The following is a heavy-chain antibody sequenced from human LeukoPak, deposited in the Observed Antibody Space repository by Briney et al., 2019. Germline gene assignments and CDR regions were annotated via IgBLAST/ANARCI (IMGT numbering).Heavy chain of an antibody. J-gene: IGHJ4*02. CDR3: ARDPPGYCSSTSCYLFDY. CDR1: GFTFSDYS. V-gene: IGHV3-11*04. D-gene: IGHD2-2*01. CDR2: ISSSGSTI. Sequence: KSGGSLRLSCAASGFTFSDYSMTWIRQAPGKGLEWVSHISSSGSTISYVDSVKGRFTISRDNAQNSLYLQMNSLRAEDTAVYYCARDPPGYCSSTSCYLFDYWGQGTLVTVSS.